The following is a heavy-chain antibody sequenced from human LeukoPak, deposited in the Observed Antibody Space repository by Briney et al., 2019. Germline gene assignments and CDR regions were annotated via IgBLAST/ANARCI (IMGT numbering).Heavy chain of an antibody. CDR2: ISSSSGST. V-gene: IGHV3-23*01. J-gene: IGHJ4*02. CDR3: AKESSGWFRFDY. D-gene: IGHD6-19*01. Sequence: GGSLRHSCAASGFTFSSYAMSWVRKAPGKGLEWVTGISSSSGSTHYADSVKGRFTISRDNSKNTLYLQMNSLRAEDTAVYYCAKESSGWFRFDYWGQGTLVTVSS. CDR1: GFTFSSYA.